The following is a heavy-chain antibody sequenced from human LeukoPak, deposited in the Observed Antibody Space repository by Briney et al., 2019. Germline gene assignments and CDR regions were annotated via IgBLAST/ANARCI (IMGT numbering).Heavy chain of an antibody. CDR3: ARTPYGSGSYYTSWFDP. D-gene: IGHD3-10*01. Sequence: GGSLRLSCAASGFTVSSNYMSWVRQAPGKGLEWVSVIYSGGSTYYADSVKGRFTISRDSSKNTLYLQMNSLRAEDTAVYYCARTPYGSGSYYTSWFDPWGRGTLVTVSS. J-gene: IGHJ5*02. CDR2: IYSGGST. V-gene: IGHV3-66*01. CDR1: GFTVSSNY.